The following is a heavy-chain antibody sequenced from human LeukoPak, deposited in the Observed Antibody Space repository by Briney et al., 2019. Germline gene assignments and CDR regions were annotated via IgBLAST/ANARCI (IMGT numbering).Heavy chain of an antibody. V-gene: IGHV1-18*04. J-gene: IGHJ4*02. CDR2: IGAYNGNT. D-gene: IGHD4-17*01. CDR1: GYTFTSYG. Sequence: ASVKVSCKASGYTFTSYGISCVRQAPGQGLEWMGWIGAYNGNTNYAQKLQGRVTMTTDTSTSTAYMELRSLRADDTAVYYCATLTTVTTLGYDYWGQGTLVTVSS. CDR3: ATLTTVTTLGYDY.